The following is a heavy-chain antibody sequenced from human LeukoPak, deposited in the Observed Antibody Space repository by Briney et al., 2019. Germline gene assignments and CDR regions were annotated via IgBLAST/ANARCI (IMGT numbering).Heavy chain of an antibody. CDR3: ARHARKRLTSNWDF. CDR2: IHYSGST. Sequence: SETLSLTCTVSGGSISSYYWSWIRQPPGKGLEWIGYIHYSGSTNYNPSLKSRVIISLDTSKNQFSLRLSSVTAADTAVYYCARHARKRLTSNWDFWGQGTLVTVSS. V-gene: IGHV4-59*08. CDR1: GGSISSYY. D-gene: IGHD2-21*02. J-gene: IGHJ4*02.